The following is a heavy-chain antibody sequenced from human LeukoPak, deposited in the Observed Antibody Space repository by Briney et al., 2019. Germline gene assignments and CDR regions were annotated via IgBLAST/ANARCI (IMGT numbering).Heavy chain of an antibody. Sequence: PGRSLRLSCAASGFTFSSYSMNWVRQAPGKGLEWVSSISISSSYIYSADSLKGRFTISRDNAKNSLYLQMNRLRAEDTAVYYCARDAEMATTFYYYYGMDVWGQGTTVTGSS. J-gene: IGHJ6*02. CDR3: ARDAEMATTFYYYYGMDV. V-gene: IGHV3-21*01. CDR2: ISISSSYI. CDR1: GFTFSSYS. D-gene: IGHD5-24*01.